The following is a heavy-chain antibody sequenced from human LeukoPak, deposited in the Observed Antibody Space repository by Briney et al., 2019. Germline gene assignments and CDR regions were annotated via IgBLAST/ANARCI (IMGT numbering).Heavy chain of an antibody. Sequence: GGSLRLSCAASGFTFSSYWMSWVRQAPGKGLEWVAFIQYDGTNELYGDSVKGRFTISRDNSKNTVYLQLNSLRPEDTAVYYCAKDVVGQQWPQNYWGQGTLVTVSS. CDR3: AKDVVGQQWPQNY. J-gene: IGHJ4*02. CDR1: GFTFSSYW. CDR2: IQYDGTNE. V-gene: IGHV3-30*02. D-gene: IGHD6-19*01.